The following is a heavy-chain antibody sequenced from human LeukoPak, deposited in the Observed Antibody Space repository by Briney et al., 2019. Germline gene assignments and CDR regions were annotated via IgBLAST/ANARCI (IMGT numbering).Heavy chain of an antibody. Sequence: KSSETLSLTCAVYGGSFSGYYWSWIRQPPGKGLEWIGYIYYSGSAYYNPSLKSRVTISVDTSKNQFSLKLSSVTAADTAVYYCARGHSGSYYFDYWGQGTLITVSS. CDR3: ARGHSGSYYFDY. J-gene: IGHJ4*02. D-gene: IGHD1-26*01. CDR1: GGSFSGYY. V-gene: IGHV4-30-4*08. CDR2: IYYSGSA.